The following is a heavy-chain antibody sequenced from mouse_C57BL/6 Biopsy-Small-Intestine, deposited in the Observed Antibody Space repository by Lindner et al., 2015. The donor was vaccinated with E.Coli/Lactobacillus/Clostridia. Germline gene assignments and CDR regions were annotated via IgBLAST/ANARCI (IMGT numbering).Heavy chain of an antibody. Sequence: SVKVSCKATGGTFSSYAISWVRQAPGQGLEWMGGIIPIFGTANYAQKFQGRVTITADESTSTAYMELSSLRSEDTAVYYCARAYRGYSSGWYYYYGMDVWGQGTTVTVSS. J-gene: IGHJ1*01. V-gene: IGHV1-81*01. CDR2: IIPIFGTA. CDR1: GGTFSSYA. D-gene: IGHD1-1*01. CDR3: ARAYRGYSSGWYYYYGMDV.